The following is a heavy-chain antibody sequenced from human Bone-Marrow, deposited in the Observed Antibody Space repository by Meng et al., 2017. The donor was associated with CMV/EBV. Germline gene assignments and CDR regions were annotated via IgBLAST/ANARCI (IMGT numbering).Heavy chain of an antibody. Sequence: GESLKISCAVSGFTFSSYAMSWVRQAPGKGLEWVSAISGSGGSTYYADSVKGRFTISRDNSKNTLYLQMNSLRAEDTAVYYCAKDGYCSSTSCYLNWFDPWGQGTLVTVSS. CDR1: GFTFSSYA. V-gene: IGHV3-23*01. CDR2: ISGSGGST. CDR3: AKDGYCSSTSCYLNWFDP. D-gene: IGHD2-2*03. J-gene: IGHJ5*02.